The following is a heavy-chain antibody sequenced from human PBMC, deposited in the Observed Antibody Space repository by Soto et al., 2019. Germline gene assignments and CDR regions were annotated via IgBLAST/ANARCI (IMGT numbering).Heavy chain of an antibody. CDR2: INHSGST. D-gene: IGHD6-13*01. CDR1: GGCFSGYY. V-gene: IGHV4-34*01. J-gene: IGHJ6*03. CDR3: ARRDSSWYPANYDYYMDV. Sequence: PSETLSLTCGVDGGCFSGYYSSWISQPPGKGLEWIGEINHSGSTNYNPSLKSRVTISVDTSKNQFSLKLSSVTAADTAVYYCARRDSSWYPANYDYYMDVWGNGTTVTVSS.